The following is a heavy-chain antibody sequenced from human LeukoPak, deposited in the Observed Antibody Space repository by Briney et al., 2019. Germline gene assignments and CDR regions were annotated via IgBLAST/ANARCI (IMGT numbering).Heavy chain of an antibody. Sequence: GGSLRISCAASGFNFSPCAMTWVPQAPGKGLEWVSTITAGTTNIYYADSVKGRFTTSRDDAKTSLYLQLSSLRTEDTAVYYCARDGSGWSRDYWGQGTLVTVSS. CDR3: ARDGSGWSRDY. CDR1: GFNFSPCA. J-gene: IGHJ4*02. V-gene: IGHV3-21*01. CDR2: ITAGTTNI. D-gene: IGHD6-13*01.